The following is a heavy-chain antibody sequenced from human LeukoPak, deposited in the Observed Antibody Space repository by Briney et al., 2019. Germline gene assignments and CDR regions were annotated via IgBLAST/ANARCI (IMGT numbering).Heavy chain of an antibody. CDR1: GYTFTSYG. D-gene: IGHD3-22*01. CDR3: ARSKGESYDSSGYYGY. Sequence: ASVKVSCKASGYTFTSYGISWVRQAPGQGLEWMGWISAYNGNTNYAQKLQGRVTMTTDTSTSTAYTELRSLRSDDTAVYYCARSKGESYDSSGYYGYWGQGTLVTVSS. J-gene: IGHJ4*02. V-gene: IGHV1-18*01. CDR2: ISAYNGNT.